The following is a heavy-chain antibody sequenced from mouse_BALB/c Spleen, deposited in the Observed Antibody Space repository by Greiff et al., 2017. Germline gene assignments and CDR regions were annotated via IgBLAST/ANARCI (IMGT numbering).Heavy chain of an antibody. Sequence: EVKLVESGGGLVQPKGSLKLSCAASGFTFNTYAMHWVCQAPGKGLEWVARIRSKSNNYATSYADSVKDRFTISRDDSQSMLYLQMNNLKTEDTAMYYCVREEGYGNYPAWFAYWGQGTLVTVSA. CDR2: IRSKSNNYAT. V-gene: IGHV10-3*03. J-gene: IGHJ3*01. D-gene: IGHD2-10*02. CDR1: GFTFNTYA. CDR3: VREEGYGNYPAWFAY.